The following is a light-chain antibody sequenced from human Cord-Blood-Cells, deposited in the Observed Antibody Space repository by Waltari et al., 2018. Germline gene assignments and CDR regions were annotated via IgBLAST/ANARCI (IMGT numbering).Light chain of an antibody. Sequence: QSVLTQPPSASGTPGQRVNLSCSGSSPNIGSNYVSWYQQLPGPAPKLLSYRNNQRPSGVPDRFSGAKSGTSASLAISGLRSEDEADYYCAAWDDSLSGWVFGGGTKLTVL. CDR2: RNN. CDR3: AAWDDSLSGWV. V-gene: IGLV1-47*01. J-gene: IGLJ3*02. CDR1: SPNIGSNY.